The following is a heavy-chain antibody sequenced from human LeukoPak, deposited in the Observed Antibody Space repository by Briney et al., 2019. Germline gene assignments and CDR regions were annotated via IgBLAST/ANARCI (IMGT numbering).Heavy chain of an antibody. Sequence: SETLSLTCTVSGGSISSSSYYWGWIRQPPGKGLEWIGSIYYSGSTYYNPSLKSRVTISVDTSKNQFSLKLSSVTAADTAVYYCARHPPIDSSGVFDCWGQGTLVTVSS. CDR1: GGSISSSSYY. V-gene: IGHV4-39*01. CDR3: ARHPPIDSSGVFDC. D-gene: IGHD3-22*01. CDR2: IYYSGST. J-gene: IGHJ4*02.